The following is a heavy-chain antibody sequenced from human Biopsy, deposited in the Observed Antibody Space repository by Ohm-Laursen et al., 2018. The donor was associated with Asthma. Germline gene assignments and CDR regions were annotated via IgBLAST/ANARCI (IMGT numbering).Heavy chain of an antibody. D-gene: IGHD7-27*01. CDR3: ARGQKSPGDRWFDP. V-gene: IGHV1-2*05. CDR2: INPNGGGT. J-gene: IGHJ5*02. Sequence: ASVKVSCKASGFTFMGYHIFWMRQAPGQGLEWMGRINPNGGGTHYAQKFQGRVTLTRDTSISTAYMDLSALTSDDTVVYYCARGQKSPGDRWFDPWGQGTLVTVSS. CDR1: GFTFMGYH.